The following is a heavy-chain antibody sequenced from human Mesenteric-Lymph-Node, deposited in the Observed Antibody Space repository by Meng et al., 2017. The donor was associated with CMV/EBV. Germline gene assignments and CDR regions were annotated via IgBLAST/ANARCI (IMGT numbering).Heavy chain of an antibody. D-gene: IGHD3-3*01. Sequence: GSVSKYDIRWVGKGPGQGLEWMGGISPFFGTPNLAQRFQGRVTITTDESTSTVYMELSSLRSEDTAVYYCAKKRGMESFGSNWFDPWGQGTLVTVSS. J-gene: IGHJ5*02. V-gene: IGHV1-69*05. CDR3: AKKRGMESFGSNWFDP. CDR1: GSVSKYD. CDR2: ISPFFGTP.